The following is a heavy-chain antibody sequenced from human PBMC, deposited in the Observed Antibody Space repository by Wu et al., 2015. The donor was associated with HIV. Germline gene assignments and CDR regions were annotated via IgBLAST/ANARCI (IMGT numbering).Heavy chain of an antibody. D-gene: IGHD3-10*01. CDR2: INPNSGGT. V-gene: IGHV1-2*02. J-gene: IGHJ4*02. CDR1: GYTFTGYY. CDR3: ARADYFGSGVLFLGPLTP. Sequence: QVQLVQSGAEVKKPGASVKVSCKASGYTFTGYYMHWVRQAPGQGLEWMGWINPNSGGTNYAQKFQGRVTMTRDTSISTAYMELSRLRSDDTAVYYCARADYFGSGVLFLGPLTPWGRGTLVTVSS.